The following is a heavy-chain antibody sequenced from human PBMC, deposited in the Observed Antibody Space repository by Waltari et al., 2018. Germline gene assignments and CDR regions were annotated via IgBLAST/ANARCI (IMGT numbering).Heavy chain of an antibody. CDR1: GFPIGSEYY. Sequence: QVQLQESGPRLVKPSETLSLTCSVSGFPIGSEYYWAWVRQSPGEGLVWIGSTYQSGSADYNPSLKGRVTISVDTSKNQFSLKLTSVTVADSGVYYCARLSPYTSSGDFFDPWGQGALVTVSS. J-gene: IGHJ5*02. CDR3: ARLSPYTSSGDFFDP. V-gene: IGHV4-38-2*01. CDR2: TYQSGSA. D-gene: IGHD2-21*02.